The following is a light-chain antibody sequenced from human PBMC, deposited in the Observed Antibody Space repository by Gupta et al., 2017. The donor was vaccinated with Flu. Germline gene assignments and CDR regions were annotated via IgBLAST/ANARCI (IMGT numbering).Light chain of an antibody. J-gene: IGKJ1*01. CDR2: LGS. V-gene: IGKV2-28*01. Sequence: DTVMTQSPLSLPVTPGEPASISCRSSQSLLHSNGYNYLDWYLQKPGQSPQLLIYLGSNRASGVPDRFSGSGSGTDFTLKISRVEAEDVGVYYCRQDLQTIGTFGQGTKVEIK. CDR1: QSLLHSNGYNY. CDR3: RQDLQTIGT.